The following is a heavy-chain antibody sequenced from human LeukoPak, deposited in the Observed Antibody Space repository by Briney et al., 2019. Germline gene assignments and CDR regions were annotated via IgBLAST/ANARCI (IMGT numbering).Heavy chain of an antibody. CDR2: ISYDGSNK. CDR3: AKGYYDFWSGYYMPGGMGV. Sequence: GRSLRLSCAASGFTFSSYGMHWVRQAPGKGPERVALISYDGSNKYYADSVKGRFTIYRDNSKNTLYLQMNSLRAEDTAVYYCAKGYYDFWSGYYMPGGMGVWGQGTTVTVSS. V-gene: IGHV3-30*18. D-gene: IGHD3-3*01. CDR1: GFTFSSYG. J-gene: IGHJ6*02.